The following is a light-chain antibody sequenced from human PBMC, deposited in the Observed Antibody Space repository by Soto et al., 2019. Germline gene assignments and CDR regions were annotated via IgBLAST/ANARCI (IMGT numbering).Light chain of an antibody. CDR2: DAS. CDR1: QDISNY. J-gene: IGKJ3*01. Sequence: DIQMTQSPSSLSASVGDRVTITCQASQDISNYLNWYQQKPGKATKLLIYDASNLETGVPSRFSGSGSGTDFTFTISSLQPEDIATYYCQQYDNRPPFTFGPGTKVDIK. V-gene: IGKV1-33*01. CDR3: QQYDNRPPFT.